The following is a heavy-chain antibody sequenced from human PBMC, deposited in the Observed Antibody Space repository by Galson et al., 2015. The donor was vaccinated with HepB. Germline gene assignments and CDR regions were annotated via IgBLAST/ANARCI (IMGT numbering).Heavy chain of an antibody. CDR1: GSTFSSYW. D-gene: IGHD4-23*01. CDR3: ATFTVVTPENAFDI. J-gene: IGHJ3*02. Sequence: SLRLSCAASGSTFSSYWMSWVRQAPGKGLEWVANIKQDGSEKYYVDSVKGRFTISRDDAKNSLYLQMNSLRAEDTAVYYCATFTVVTPENAFDIWGQGTMVTVSS. CDR2: IKQDGSEK. V-gene: IGHV3-7*01.